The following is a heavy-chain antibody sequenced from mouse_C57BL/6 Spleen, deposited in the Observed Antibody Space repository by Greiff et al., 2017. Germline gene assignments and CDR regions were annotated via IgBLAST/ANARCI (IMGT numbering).Heavy chain of an antibody. D-gene: IGHD2-4*01. CDR2: ISSGGDYI. J-gene: IGHJ4*01. CDR1: GFTFSSYA. CDR3: TRAYDYDGGYYYAMDY. Sequence: EVQGVESGEGLVKPGGSLKLSCAASGFTFSSYAMSWVRQTPEKRLEWVAYISSGGDYIYYADTVKGRFTISRDNARNTLYLQMSSLKSEDTAMYYCTRAYDYDGGYYYAMDYWGQGTSVTVSS. V-gene: IGHV5-9-1*02.